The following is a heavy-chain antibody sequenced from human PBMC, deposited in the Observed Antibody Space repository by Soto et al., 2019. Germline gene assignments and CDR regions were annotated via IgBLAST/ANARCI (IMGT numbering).Heavy chain of an antibody. CDR2: ISAYNGNT. CDR3: AKDGIRSSTDRAFDY. V-gene: IGHV1-18*01. D-gene: IGHD2-2*01. Sequence: ASVKVSCKASGYTFTSYGISWVRQAPGQGLEWMGWISAYNGNTNYAQKLQGRVTMTTDTSTSTAYMELRSLRSDATAVYYCAKDGIRSSTDRAFDYWGQGTLVTVSS. J-gene: IGHJ4*02. CDR1: GYTFTSYG.